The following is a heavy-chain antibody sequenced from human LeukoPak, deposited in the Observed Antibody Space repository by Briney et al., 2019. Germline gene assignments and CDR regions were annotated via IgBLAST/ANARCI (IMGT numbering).Heavy chain of an antibody. D-gene: IGHD2-2*01. CDR1: GYGFTNYW. Sequence: GESLKISCKGSGYGFTNYWIGWVRQMPGKGLEWMGIITPDGSVTRYSQSFQGQDTISADKSISTAYLQWSSLKASDTAMYYCARLTSSWSFDYWGQGTLVTVSS. V-gene: IGHV5-51*01. CDR3: ARLTSSWSFDY. J-gene: IGHJ4*02. CDR2: ITPDGSVT.